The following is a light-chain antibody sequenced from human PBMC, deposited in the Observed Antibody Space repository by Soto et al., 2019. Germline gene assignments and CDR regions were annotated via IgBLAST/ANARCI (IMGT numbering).Light chain of an antibody. CDR1: QSVSSSF. V-gene: IGKV3-20*01. CDR3: QQYGSAPRT. CDR2: SAS. Sequence: IVMTQSPATLSVSPGERATLSCRASQSVSSSFLAWYQQKPGQAPRLLIYSASGRATGIPDRFSGSGSGTDFTLTISSLEPEDFAVYYCQQYGSAPRTFGQGTKVDIK. J-gene: IGKJ1*01.